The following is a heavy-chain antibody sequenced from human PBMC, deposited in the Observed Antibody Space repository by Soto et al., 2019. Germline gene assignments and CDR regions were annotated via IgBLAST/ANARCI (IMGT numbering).Heavy chain of an antibody. V-gene: IGHV3-30-3*01. CDR1: GFTFSNDA. D-gene: IGHD3-3*01. J-gene: IGHJ4*02. CDR2: LSYDGTSK. Sequence: QVQLVESGGGVVQPGRSLRLSCAASGFTFSNDAMHWVRQAPGKGLEWVAILSYDGTSKWYGDSVKGRFTISRDTSKNTLFLQVNSLRAEDTAVYYCARQSGPTLDYWGQGTLVTVSS. CDR3: ARQSGPTLDY.